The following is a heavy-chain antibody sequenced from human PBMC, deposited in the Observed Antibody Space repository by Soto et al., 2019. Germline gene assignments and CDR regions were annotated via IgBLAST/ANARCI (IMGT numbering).Heavy chain of an antibody. J-gene: IGHJ4*02. D-gene: IGHD1-26*01. CDR1: GGSISSSSYY. CDR2: TYYSGST. V-gene: IGHV4-39*01. Sequence: PSETLSLTCTVSGGSISSSSYYWGWIRQPPGKGLEWIGSTYYSGSTYYNPSLKSRVTISVDTSKNQFSLKLSSVTAADTAVYYCARNEWERWLYFDYWGQGTLVTVSS. CDR3: ARNEWERWLYFDY.